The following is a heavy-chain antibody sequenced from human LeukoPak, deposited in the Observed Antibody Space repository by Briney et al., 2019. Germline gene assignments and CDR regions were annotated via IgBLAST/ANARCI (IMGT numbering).Heavy chain of an antibody. D-gene: IGHD2-2*01. CDR3: ARAPITSPFYFDY. J-gene: IGHJ4*02. Sequence: GGSLRLSCTASGFAFDEHGMSWVLQVPGKGLEWVSGINWSGGSTGYADPLRGRFTISRDNAKNSLYLQMDSLRAEDTALYYCARAPITSPFYFDYWGQGTLVTVFS. CDR1: GFAFDEHG. V-gene: IGHV3-20*04. CDR2: INWSGGST.